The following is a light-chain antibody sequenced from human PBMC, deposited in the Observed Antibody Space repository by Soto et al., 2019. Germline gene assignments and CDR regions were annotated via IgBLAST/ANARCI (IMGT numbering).Light chain of an antibody. Sequence: QSALTQPASVSGSPGQSITISCTGTSSDVGGYDYVSWYQLHPGKAPKLMIYEGSKRPSGVSSRFSGSKSGNTASLTISGLQAEDEADYYCCSYAGNTNVFGTGTKVTVL. V-gene: IGLV2-23*01. J-gene: IGLJ1*01. CDR1: SSDVGGYDY. CDR2: EGS. CDR3: CSYAGNTNV.